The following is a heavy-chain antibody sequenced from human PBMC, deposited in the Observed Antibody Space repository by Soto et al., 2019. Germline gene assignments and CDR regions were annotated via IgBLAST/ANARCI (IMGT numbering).Heavy chain of an antibody. J-gene: IGHJ6*02. D-gene: IGHD3-3*01. Sequence: PAESLKISFKGYGYSFTSYWIGLVRQVPGKGLEWMGIIHPGDSDTRYSPSFQGQVTISADKSISTAYMQWSSLKASDTAMYYCATHPRSGYYYGMDVWGQGTTVTVSS. CDR2: IHPGDSDT. CDR1: GYSFTSYW. CDR3: ATHPRSGYYYGMDV. V-gene: IGHV5-51*01.